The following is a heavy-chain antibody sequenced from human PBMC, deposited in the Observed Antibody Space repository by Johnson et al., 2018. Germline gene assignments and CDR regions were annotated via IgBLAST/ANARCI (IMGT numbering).Heavy chain of an antibody. D-gene: IGHD3-16*01. CDR3: TRTPLGVTVFGGVTDDCFGI. J-gene: IGHJ3*02. Sequence: VQLQESGGGLVQPGGSLKLSCAASGFTFSGSAMHWVRQASGKGLEWVGRIRSQANSYATAYAASVKGRFTISRDDSKNPAYLKMNSLKTEDKAGNYCTRTPLGVTVFGGVTDDCFGIWGQGTMATVSS. V-gene: IGHV3-73*01. CDR2: IRSQANSYAT. CDR1: GFTFSGSA.